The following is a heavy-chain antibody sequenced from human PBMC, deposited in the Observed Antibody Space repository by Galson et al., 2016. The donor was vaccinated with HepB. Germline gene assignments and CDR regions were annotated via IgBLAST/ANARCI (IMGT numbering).Heavy chain of an antibody. CDR1: GFTFSRNS. Sequence: SLRLSCAASGFTFSRNSMNWVRQAPGQGLEWVSYINSRSSSIYYADSEKCRFTISRDNAQNALYLQMNSLRDDDTAVYYCTRALGAGYTTWFDTWGQGTLVTVSS. V-gene: IGHV3-48*02. D-gene: IGHD1-1*01. CDR2: INSRSSSI. CDR3: TRALGAGYTTWFDT. J-gene: IGHJ5*02.